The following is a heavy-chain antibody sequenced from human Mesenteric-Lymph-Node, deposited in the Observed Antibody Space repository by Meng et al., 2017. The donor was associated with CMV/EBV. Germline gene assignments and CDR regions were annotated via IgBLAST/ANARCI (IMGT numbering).Heavy chain of an antibody. D-gene: IGHD6-13*01. V-gene: IGHV3-11*04. CDR2: ISSSGSTI. Sequence: GESLKISCAASGFTFSDYYMSWIRQAPGKGLEWVSYISSSGSTIYYADSVKGRFTISRDSAKNSLYLQMNSLRAEDTAVYYCAILEAAGPDYWGQGTLVTVSS. J-gene: IGHJ4*02. CDR3: AILEAAGPDY. CDR1: GFTFSDYY.